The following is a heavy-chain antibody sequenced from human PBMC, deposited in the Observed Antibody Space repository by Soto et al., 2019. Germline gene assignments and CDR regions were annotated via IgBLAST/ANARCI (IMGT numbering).Heavy chain of an antibody. V-gene: IGHV3-21*01. CDR2: ISSSSSYI. Sequence: EVQLVESGGGLVKPGGSLRLSCAASGFTFSSYSMNWVRQAPGKGLEWVSAISSSSSYIYYADSVKGRFTISRDNAKNSLYLQMNSLRAEDTAVYYCARDGLLFGEYDLVPAYFDYWGQGTLGTVSS. D-gene: IGHD3-10*01. J-gene: IGHJ4*02. CDR1: GFTFSSYS. CDR3: ARDGLLFGEYDLVPAYFDY.